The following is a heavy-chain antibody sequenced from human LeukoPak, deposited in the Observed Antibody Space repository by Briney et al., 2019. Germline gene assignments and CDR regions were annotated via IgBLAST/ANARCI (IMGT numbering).Heavy chain of an antibody. V-gene: IGHV4-34*01. J-gene: IGHJ6*02. Sequence: SETLSLTCAVYGGSFSGYYWSWIRQPPGKGLEWIGEINHSGSTNYNPSLKSRVTISVDTSKNQFSLKLSSVTAADTAVYYCAKNYYYYGMDVWGQGTTVTVSS. CDR1: GGSFSGYY. CDR2: INHSGST. CDR3: AKNYYYYGMDV.